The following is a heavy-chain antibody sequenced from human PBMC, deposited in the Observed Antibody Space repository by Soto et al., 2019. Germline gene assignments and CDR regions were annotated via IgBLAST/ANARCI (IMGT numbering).Heavy chain of an antibody. Sequence: GSLRLSCTGSGFTFGDYAMSWVRRPPGKGLEWVGFIRSKAYGGTTEWAASVRGRFTFSREESKRIAYLEMSSQKPEETGVYWGTRGTRPYGMDVWGQGTTLTGSS. CDR3: TRGTRPYGMDV. V-gene: IGHV3-49*04. J-gene: IGHJ6*02. CDR2: IRSKAYGGTT. CDR1: GFTFGDYA. D-gene: IGHD6-6*01.